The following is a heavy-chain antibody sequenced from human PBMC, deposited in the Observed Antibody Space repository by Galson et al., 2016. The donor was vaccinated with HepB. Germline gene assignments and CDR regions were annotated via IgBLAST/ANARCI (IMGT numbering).Heavy chain of an antibody. CDR2: IYPYVSET. Sequence: QSGAEVKKPGESLKISCKGSGDSFSIHWIGWVRQMPGKGLEWMGIIYPYVSETRYSPSFQGQVTISADKSINTAYLQWSSLKASDTATYYCARHEGTHYDFWGGYPDYGMDVWGQGTTVTVSS. D-gene: IGHD3-3*01. CDR3: ARHEGTHYDFWGGYPDYGMDV. V-gene: IGHV5-51*01. J-gene: IGHJ6*02. CDR1: GDSFSIHW.